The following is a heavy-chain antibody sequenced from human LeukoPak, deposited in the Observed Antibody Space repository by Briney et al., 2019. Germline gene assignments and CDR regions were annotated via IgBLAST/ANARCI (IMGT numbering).Heavy chain of an antibody. D-gene: IGHD2/OR15-2a*01. CDR2: ISGGGDST. J-gene: IGHJ6*03. Sequence: GGSLRLSCAASGFTFSSYAMSWVRQAPGKGLEWVSAISGGGDSTYYTDSVKGRFTISRDNSKNTLYLQMNSLRAEDTAVYYCAKDLSSYYYYYYMDVWGKGTTVIVSS. CDR1: GFTFSSYA. CDR3: AKDLSSYYYYYYMDV. V-gene: IGHV3-23*01.